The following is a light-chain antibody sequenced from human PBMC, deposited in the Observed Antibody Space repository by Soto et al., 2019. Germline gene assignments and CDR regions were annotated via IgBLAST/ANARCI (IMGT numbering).Light chain of an antibody. CDR3: SSYTDSSNYV. CDR2: RVT. J-gene: IGLJ1*01. V-gene: IGLV2-14*03. CDR1: NY. Sequence: NYVSCYQQQPVKATKGMMYRVTDRPSGVSNRFSGSRSGNTASLTISGLQAEDEADYYCSSYTDSSNYVFGTG.